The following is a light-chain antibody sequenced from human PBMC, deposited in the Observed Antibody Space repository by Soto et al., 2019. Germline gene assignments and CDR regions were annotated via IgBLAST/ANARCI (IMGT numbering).Light chain of an antibody. Sequence: QSVLTQPASVSGSPGQSITISCTGSSSDVGGYNYVSWYQQHPGKAPKLMIYEVSNRPSGISNRFSGSKSGNTASLTLSGLQAEDEADYYCSSYTSSSTLVLGGGTKVTVL. CDR1: SSDVGGYNY. J-gene: IGLJ2*01. CDR2: EVS. V-gene: IGLV2-14*01. CDR3: SSYTSSSTLV.